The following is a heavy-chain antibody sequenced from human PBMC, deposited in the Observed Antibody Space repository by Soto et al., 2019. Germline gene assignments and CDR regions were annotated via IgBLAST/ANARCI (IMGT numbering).Heavy chain of an antibody. CDR3: ARAYSDAFDI. V-gene: IGHV3-48*04. CDR1: GFTFSSYN. D-gene: IGHD2-15*01. Sequence: EVQLVESGGGLVQPGGSLRLSCAASGFTFSSYNMNWVRQAPGKGLEWVSYISSSGTGIYYPDSVKGRFTISRDNAKNALYLQMSSLRAEDTAVYYCARAYSDAFDIWGQGTMVTVSS. J-gene: IGHJ3*02. CDR2: ISSSGTGI.